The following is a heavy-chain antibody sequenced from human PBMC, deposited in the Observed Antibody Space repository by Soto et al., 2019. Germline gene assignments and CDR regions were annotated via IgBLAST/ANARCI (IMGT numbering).Heavy chain of an antibody. Sequence: EVQLVDSGGGLVQPGGSLRLSCAASGFTFTTYAMAWVRQAPGKGLEWVSAISGSGGHTYYADSVKGRFTISRDNSKDTLYLQMDSLRAEDTAVYYCAKGVRYCSGGSCEPYFDYWGQGRLVTVSS. CDR1: GFTFTTYA. J-gene: IGHJ4*02. V-gene: IGHV3-23*04. D-gene: IGHD2-15*01. CDR2: ISGSGGHT. CDR3: AKGVRYCSGGSCEPYFDY.